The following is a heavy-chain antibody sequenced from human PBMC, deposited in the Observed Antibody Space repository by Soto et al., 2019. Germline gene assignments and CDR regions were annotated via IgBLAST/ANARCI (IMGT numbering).Heavy chain of an antibody. CDR2: ISSSSSTI. D-gene: IGHD6-6*01. J-gene: IGHJ6*02. CDR3: AGRIAARDADYYYYGMDV. V-gene: IGHV3-48*02. CDR1: GFTFSSYS. Sequence: SCAASGFTFSSYSMNWVRQAPGKGLEWVSYISSSSSTIYYADSVKGRFTISRDNAKNSLYLQMNSLRDEDTAVYYCAGRIAARDADYYYYGMDVWGQGTTVTVSS.